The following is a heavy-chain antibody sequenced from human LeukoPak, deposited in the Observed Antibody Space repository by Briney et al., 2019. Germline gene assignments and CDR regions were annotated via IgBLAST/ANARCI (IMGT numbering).Heavy chain of an antibody. J-gene: IGHJ4*02. CDR2: IWYDGSNK. V-gene: IGHV3-33*01. CDR1: GFTFSSYG. CDR3: ARGGLVFHY. D-gene: IGHD3/OR15-3a*01. Sequence: AGGSLRLSCAASGFTFSSYGMHWVRQAPGKGLEWVAVIWYDGSNKYYADSVKGRFTISRDNAKNSLYLQMNSLRAEDTAVYYCARGGLVFHYWGQGTLVTVSS.